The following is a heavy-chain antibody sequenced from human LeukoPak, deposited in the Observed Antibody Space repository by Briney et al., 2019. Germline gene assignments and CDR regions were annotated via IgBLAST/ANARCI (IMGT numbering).Heavy chain of an antibody. D-gene: IGHD2-2*01. CDR3: TVAGYQLPYDAFDI. V-gene: IGHV3-53*05. Sequence: PGGSLRLSCAASGFTVSSNYMSWVRQAPGKGLEWVSVIYSGGSTYYADSVKGRFTISRDNSKNTLYLQMNSLRAEDTAVYYSTVAGYQLPYDAFDIWGQGTMVTVSS. J-gene: IGHJ3*02. CDR2: IYSGGST. CDR1: GFTVSSNY.